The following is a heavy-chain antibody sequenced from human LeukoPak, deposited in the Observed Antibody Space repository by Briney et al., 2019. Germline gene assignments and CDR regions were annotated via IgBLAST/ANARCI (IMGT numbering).Heavy chain of an antibody. CDR1: GGTFSSYA. CDR2: IIPIFGTA. V-gene: IGHV1-69*05. D-gene: IGHD3-10*01. J-gene: IGHJ4*02. CDR3: ARDLEAYYYGSYRGGSCLDY. Sequence: SVKVSCKASGGTFSSYAISWVRQAPGQGLEWMGRIIPIFGTANYAQKFQDRVTITTDESPSTAYMEPSSLRSEDTAVYYCARDLEAYYYGSYRGGSCLDYWGQGTLVTVSS.